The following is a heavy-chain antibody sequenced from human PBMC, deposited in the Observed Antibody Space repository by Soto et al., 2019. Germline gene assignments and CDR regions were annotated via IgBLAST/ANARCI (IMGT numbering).Heavy chain of an antibody. CDR1: GFSFTTYG. J-gene: IGHJ5*02. CDR3: TKSWLFEKNWFDP. CDR2: ISSTGLYT. V-gene: IGHV3-23*01. D-gene: IGHD3-22*01. Sequence: GGSLRLSCAASGFSFTTYGMCWVRQAPGKGLEWVSDISSTGLYTYLADSVKGRFTISRDNSKNTLYLQMNSLRVDDTAVYFCTKSWLFEKNWFDPWGQGTLVTVSS.